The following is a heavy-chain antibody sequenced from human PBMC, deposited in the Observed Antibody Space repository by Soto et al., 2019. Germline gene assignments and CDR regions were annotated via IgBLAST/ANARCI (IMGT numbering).Heavy chain of an antibody. CDR1: GGSISSGGYY. CDR2: IYYSGST. D-gene: IGHD3-22*01. CDR3: ARGYYDSSGYYPDY. V-gene: IGHV4-31*03. Sequence: SETLSLTCTVSGGSISSGGYYWSWIRQHPGKGLEWIGYIYYSGSTYYNPSLKSRVTISVDTSKDQFSLKLSSVTAADTAVYYCARGYYDSSGYYPDYWGQGTLVTVSS. J-gene: IGHJ4*02.